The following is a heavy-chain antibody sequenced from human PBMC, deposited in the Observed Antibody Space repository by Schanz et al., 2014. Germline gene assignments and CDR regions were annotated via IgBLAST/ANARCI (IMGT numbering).Heavy chain of an antibody. D-gene: IGHD6-13*01. CDR3: AKGRSSSWSDPEYFDY. V-gene: IGHV3-30*02. CDR1: GFTFSTYG. Sequence: QVQLVESGGGVVQPGGSLRLSCAASGFTFSTYGMHWVRQAPGKGLEWVAFIRDDGTYQNYADPIKGRFTVSRDNSKTTVFLQMHSLRADDTAVYYCAKGRSSSWSDPEYFDYWGQGTLVTVSS. CDR2: IRDDGTYQ. J-gene: IGHJ4*02.